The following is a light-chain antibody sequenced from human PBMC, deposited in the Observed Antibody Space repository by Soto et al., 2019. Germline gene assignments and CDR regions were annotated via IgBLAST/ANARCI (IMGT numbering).Light chain of an antibody. Sequence: DIQMTQSPSSLSASVGDRITITCQSSGDITNYLHWYQQKPGKAPKLLIYDASNLETGVPSRFSGSGSGTDFSFTMSSRQAEDIATYYCQQYDYMPYTFGQGTKLE. CDR1: GDITNY. V-gene: IGKV1-33*01. J-gene: IGKJ2*01. CDR2: DAS. CDR3: QQYDYMPYT.